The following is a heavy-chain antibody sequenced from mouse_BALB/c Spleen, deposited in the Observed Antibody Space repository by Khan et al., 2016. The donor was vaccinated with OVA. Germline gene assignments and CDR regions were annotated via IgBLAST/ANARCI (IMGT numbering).Heavy chain of an antibody. Sequence: QVQLQQSGAELARPGASVKMSCKASGYTFTSYTIHWVKQRPGQGLEWIGYINPSNIYTNYTQKFRGKATFTADTSSNTAYMQLSSLTSEDSATYYCSGRDRYHGSSGAWFAYWGQGTLVTVSA. J-gene: IGHJ3*01. CDR2: INPSNIYT. CDR3: SGRDRYHGSSGAWFAY. D-gene: IGHD2-1*01. V-gene: IGHV1-4*01. CDR1: GYTFTSYT.